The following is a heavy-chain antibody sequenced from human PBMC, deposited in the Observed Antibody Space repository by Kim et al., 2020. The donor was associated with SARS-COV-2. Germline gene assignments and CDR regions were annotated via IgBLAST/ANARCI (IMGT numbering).Heavy chain of an antibody. V-gene: IGHV1-2*02. Sequence: ASVKVSCKASGYTFTGYYMHWVRQAPGQGLEWMGWINPNSGGTNYAQKFQGRVTMTRDTSISTAYMELSRLRSDDTAVYYCARDQGRSGREAPTKWGQGTLVTVSS. J-gene: IGHJ4*02. CDR3: ARDQGRSGREAPTK. CDR2: INPNSGGT. CDR1: GYTFTGYY. D-gene: IGHD6-19*01.